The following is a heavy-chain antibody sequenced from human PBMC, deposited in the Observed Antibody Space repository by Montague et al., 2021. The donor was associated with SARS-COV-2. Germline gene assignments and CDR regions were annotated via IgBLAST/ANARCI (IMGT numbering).Heavy chain of an antibody. D-gene: IGHD7-27*01. V-gene: IGHV4-39*01. CDR1: GGSISSSSYY. CDR2: IYYSGST. Sequence: SETLSLTCTVSGGSISSSSYYWGWIRQPPGKGPEWIGSIYYSGSTYCNPSLKSRVTISVDTSKNQFSLKLSSVTAADTAVYYCARPWVYWGQGTLVTVSS. CDR3: ARPWVY. J-gene: IGHJ4*02.